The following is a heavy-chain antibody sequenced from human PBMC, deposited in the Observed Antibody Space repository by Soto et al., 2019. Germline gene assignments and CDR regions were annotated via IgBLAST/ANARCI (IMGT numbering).Heavy chain of an antibody. CDR2: IDEYGTTI. J-gene: IGHJ4*02. CDR3: TREIGGKGAY. CDR1: VYTFSSYW. D-gene: IGHD3-10*01. Sequence: PVGSLRLSCASSVYTFSSYWMHCVRQVPGKGLLWVSRIDEYGTTINYADSVKGRFTISRDNARNTLYLEMNSLRAEDTALYYCTREIGGKGAYWGPGTLVIVSS. V-gene: IGHV3-74*01.